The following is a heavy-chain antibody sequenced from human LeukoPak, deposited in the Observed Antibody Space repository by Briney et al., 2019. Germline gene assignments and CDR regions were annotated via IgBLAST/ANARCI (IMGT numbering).Heavy chain of an antibody. D-gene: IGHD3-3*01. CDR3: AKEGLRFLEWLPHPFDY. V-gene: IGHV3-33*06. Sequence: GGSLRLSCAASGFTFSSYGMHWVRQAPGKGLEWVAVIWYDGSNKYYADSVKGRFTISRDNSKNTLYLQMNSLRAEDTAVYYCAKEGLRFLEWLPHPFDYWGQGTLVTVSS. CDR2: IWYDGSNK. J-gene: IGHJ4*02. CDR1: GFTFSSYG.